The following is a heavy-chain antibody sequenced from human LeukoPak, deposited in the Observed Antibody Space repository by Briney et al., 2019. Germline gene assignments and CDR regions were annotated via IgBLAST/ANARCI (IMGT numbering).Heavy chain of an antibody. CDR1: GGSISSGDYY. D-gene: IGHD4/OR15-4a*01. V-gene: IGHV4-30-4*01. J-gene: IGHJ4*02. CDR3: ARELTYADY. Sequence: SETLSLTCTVSGGSISSGDYYWSWIRQPPGKGLEWIGYIYYSGSTYYNPSLKSRVTMSVDTSKNQFSLKLSSVTATDTAVYYCARELTYADYWGQGTLVTVSS. CDR2: IYYSGST.